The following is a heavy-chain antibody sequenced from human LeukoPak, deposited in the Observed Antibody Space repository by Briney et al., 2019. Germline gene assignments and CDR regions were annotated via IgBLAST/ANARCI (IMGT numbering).Heavy chain of an antibody. J-gene: IGHJ4*02. CDR3: AKSGYCSGASCRLDY. D-gene: IGHD2-15*01. Sequence: GGSLRLSCAASGFTFSSSGMSWVRQAPGKGLEWVSFISGSGGSTYYADSVKGRFTISRDNSKNTLYLQMNSLRAEDTAVYYCAKSGYCSGASCRLDYWGQGTLVTVSP. CDR1: GFTFSSSG. CDR2: ISGSGGST. V-gene: IGHV3-23*01.